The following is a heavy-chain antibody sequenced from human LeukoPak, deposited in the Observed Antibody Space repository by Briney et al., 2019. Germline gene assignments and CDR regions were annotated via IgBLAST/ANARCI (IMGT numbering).Heavy chain of an antibody. Sequence: PGGSLRLSCAASGLTFSRYSMNWVRQAPGKGLEWVSYISSSSSYTNYADSVKGRFTISRDNAKNSLYLQMNSLRAEDTAVYYCASVHYDILTGYSDYWGQGTLVTVSS. CDR3: ASVHYDILTGYSDY. J-gene: IGHJ4*02. V-gene: IGHV3-21*05. CDR1: GLTFSRYS. D-gene: IGHD3-9*01. CDR2: ISSSSSYT.